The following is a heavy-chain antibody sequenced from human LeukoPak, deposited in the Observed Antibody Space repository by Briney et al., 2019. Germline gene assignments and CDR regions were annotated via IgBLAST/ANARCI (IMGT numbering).Heavy chain of an antibody. CDR1: GFTFSSYS. CDR2: ISYDGINK. D-gene: IGHD3-22*01. V-gene: IGHV3-30-3*01. Sequence: GGSLRLSCAASGFTFSSYSMHWVRQAPGKGLEWVAVISYDGINKYYADSVKGRFTISRDNSKNTLYLQMNSLRTEDTAMYYCARDPLDSSGLMNWFDPWGQGTLVTVSS. CDR3: ARDPLDSSGLMNWFDP. J-gene: IGHJ5*02.